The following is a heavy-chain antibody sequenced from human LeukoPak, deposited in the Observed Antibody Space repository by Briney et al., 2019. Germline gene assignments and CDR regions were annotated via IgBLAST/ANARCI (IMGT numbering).Heavy chain of an antibody. CDR1: GGPFSGYY. V-gene: IGHV4-34*01. CDR2: INHSGST. CDR3: ASSKGGSYYRYYYYYMDV. D-gene: IGHD1-26*01. Sequence: KPSETLSLTCAVYGGPFSGYYWSWIRQPPGKGLEWIGEINHSGSTNYNPSLKSRVTISVDTSKNQFSLKLSSVTAADTAVYYCASSKGGSYYRYYYYYMDVWGKGTTVPVSS. J-gene: IGHJ6*03.